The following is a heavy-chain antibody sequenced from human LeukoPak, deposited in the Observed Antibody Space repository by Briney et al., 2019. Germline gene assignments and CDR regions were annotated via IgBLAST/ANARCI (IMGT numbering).Heavy chain of an antibody. V-gene: IGHV3-30*01. Sequence: GGSLRLSCAASGFTFSSYAMHWVRQAPGKGLEWVAAISHDGSNKYHADSVKGRFTISRDNSKNTLYLQMNSLRAEDTAVYFCAGSPKYSSSWFEYFQHWGQGTLVTVSS. CDR2: ISHDGSNK. CDR1: GFTFSSYA. J-gene: IGHJ1*01. D-gene: IGHD6-13*01. CDR3: AGSPKYSSSWFEYFQH.